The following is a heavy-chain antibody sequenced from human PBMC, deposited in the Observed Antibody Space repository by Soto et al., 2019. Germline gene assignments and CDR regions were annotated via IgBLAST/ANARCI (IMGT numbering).Heavy chain of an antibody. CDR2: IYYSGST. J-gene: IGHJ5*02. V-gene: IGHV4-31*03. Sequence: SETLSLTCTVSGGSISSGGYYWSWIRQHPGKGLEWIGYIYYSGSTYYNPSLKSRVTISVDTSKNQFSLKLSSVTAADTAVYYCARVGAGRGFDPWGQGTLVTVSS. CDR3: ARVGAGRGFDP. CDR1: GGSISSGGYY.